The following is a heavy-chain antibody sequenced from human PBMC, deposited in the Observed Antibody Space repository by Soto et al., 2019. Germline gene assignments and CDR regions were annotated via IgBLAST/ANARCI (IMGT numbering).Heavy chain of an antibody. J-gene: IGHJ6*02. CDR3: PMLNRGSYSYHGMDV. CDR2: ISGSGGNT. D-gene: IGHD1-26*01. Sequence: EVQLLESGGDLVQPGGSLRLSCAASGFTFSSYSMNWVRQAPVKGLEWVSAISGSGGNTFYADSVKGRFTISRDNSKNTLFLQMHSLRAENTAIYYCPMLNRGSYSYHGMDVWGQGTTVTVSS. V-gene: IGHV3-23*01. CDR1: GFTFSSYS.